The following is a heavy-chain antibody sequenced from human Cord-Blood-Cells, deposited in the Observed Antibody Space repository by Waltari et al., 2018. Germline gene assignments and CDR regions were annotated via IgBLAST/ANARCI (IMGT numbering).Heavy chain of an antibody. D-gene: IGHD1-7*01. CDR2: IKQDGSEK. CDR3: ATTGNYDAFDI. Sequence: EVQLVESGGGLVQPGGSLRLSCAASGFTFSPYWMSCVRQAPGEGMEWVANIKQDGSEKYYVDSVKGRFTISRDNAKNSLYLQMNSLRAEDTAVYYCATTGNYDAFDIWGQGTMVTVSS. V-gene: IGHV3-7*01. CDR1: GFTFSPYW. J-gene: IGHJ3*02.